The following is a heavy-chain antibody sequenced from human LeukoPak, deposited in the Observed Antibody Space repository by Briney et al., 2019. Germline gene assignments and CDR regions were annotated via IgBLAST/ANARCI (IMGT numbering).Heavy chain of an antibody. Sequence: PXGSLRLSCAASGFTFSSYAMSWVRQAPGKGLEWVSAISGSGGSTYYADSVKGGFTISRDNSKNRLYVQMNSLRAEDTAVYYCAKVPHLEWLLGAFDIWGQGTMVTVSS. J-gene: IGHJ3*02. CDR1: GFTFSSYA. CDR3: AKVPHLEWLLGAFDI. V-gene: IGHV3-23*01. D-gene: IGHD3-3*01. CDR2: ISGSGGST.